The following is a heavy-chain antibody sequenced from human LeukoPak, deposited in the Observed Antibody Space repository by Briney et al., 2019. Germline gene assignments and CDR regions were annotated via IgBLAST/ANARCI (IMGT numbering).Heavy chain of an antibody. CDR2: ISSSGSTI. V-gene: IGHV3-48*03. Sequence: PGGSLRLSCAASGFTFSSYEMNWVRQAPGKGLEWVSYISSSGSTIYYADSVKGRFTISRDNAKNSLYLQMNSLRAEDTAVYYCARDSRLGIFDYWGQGTLVTVSS. CDR3: ARDSRLGIFDY. J-gene: IGHJ4*02. CDR1: GFTFSSYE. D-gene: IGHD3-16*01.